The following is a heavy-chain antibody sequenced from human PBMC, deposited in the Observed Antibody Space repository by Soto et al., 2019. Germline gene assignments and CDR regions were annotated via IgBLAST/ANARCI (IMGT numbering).Heavy chain of an antibody. Sequence: VKLVESGGGLVQPGGSLRLSCAASGFTFSNYWMYWVRQAPGQGLVWVSRINSDGSVSRYADSVKGRLTISRDNVKNTLYLQMDSLRVADTAVYSCVRSSCGSTSCRNYYYYGMDVWGQGTTVTVSS. D-gene: IGHD2-2*01. V-gene: IGHV3-74*01. CDR3: VRSSCGSTSCRNYYYYGMDV. J-gene: IGHJ6*02. CDR2: INSDGSVS. CDR1: GFTFSNYW.